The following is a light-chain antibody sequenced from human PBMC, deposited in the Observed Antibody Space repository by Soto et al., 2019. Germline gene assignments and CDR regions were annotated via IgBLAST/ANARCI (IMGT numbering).Light chain of an antibody. CDR2: VAS. CDR3: QQSYKIPWT. J-gene: IGKJ1*01. V-gene: IGKV1-39*01. CDR1: QNISTY. Sequence: DIQMTQSPSSLSASVGDRISISCRASQNISTYLNWYQQKPGKAPELLIYVASSLQSGVPSRFSGSGSGTEFTLTISSLQPEDVATYYCQQSYKIPWTFGQGTKVEIE.